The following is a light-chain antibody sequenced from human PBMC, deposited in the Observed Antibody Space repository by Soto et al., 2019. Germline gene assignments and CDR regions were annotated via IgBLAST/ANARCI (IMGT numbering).Light chain of an antibody. J-gene: IGKJ1*01. Sequence: AIQMTQSPSSLSASVGDRVIITCRASQGIRNELGWYQQRPGKAPKLLIYAASTLESGVPSRFSASGSGTDFTLTISSLRPEDFATYYCLQGFNYPRTFGQGTKVEIK. CDR1: QGIRNE. CDR3: LQGFNYPRT. CDR2: AAS. V-gene: IGKV1-6*01.